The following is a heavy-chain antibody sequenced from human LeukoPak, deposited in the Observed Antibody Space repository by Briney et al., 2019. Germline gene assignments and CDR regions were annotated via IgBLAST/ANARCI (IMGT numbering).Heavy chain of an antibody. Sequence: GGSLRLSCAASGFTFSSYAMHWVRQAPGKGLEWVPVISYDGSNKYYADSVKGRFTISRDNSKNTLYLQMNSLRAEDTAVYYCASRPWFGELSWGQGTLVTVSS. D-gene: IGHD3-10*01. J-gene: IGHJ4*02. CDR1: GFTFSSYA. V-gene: IGHV3-30-3*01. CDR2: ISYDGSNK. CDR3: ASRPWFGELS.